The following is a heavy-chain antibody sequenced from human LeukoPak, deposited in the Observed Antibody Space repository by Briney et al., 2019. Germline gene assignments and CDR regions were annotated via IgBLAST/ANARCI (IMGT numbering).Heavy chain of an antibody. CDR2: ILYAGST. CDR3: ARRTRSFSYTYGDAYYYYYMDV. D-gene: IGHD5-18*01. Sequence: SETLSLTCTVSSGSISTYYWTWIRQPPGKALEWIGNILYAGSTNYNPSLKSRLTISVDTSKKEFSLKLTSVTAADTAVYYCARRTRSFSYTYGDAYYYYYMDVWGKGTTVIVS. CDR1: SGSISTYY. J-gene: IGHJ6*03. V-gene: IGHV4-59*01.